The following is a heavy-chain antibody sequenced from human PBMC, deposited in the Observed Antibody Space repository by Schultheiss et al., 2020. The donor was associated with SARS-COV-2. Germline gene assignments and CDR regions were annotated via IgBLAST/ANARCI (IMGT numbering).Heavy chain of an antibody. CDR2: INPNSGGT. D-gene: IGHD5-18*01. CDR3: ARGAAYSYIHFDD. J-gene: IGHJ4*02. V-gene: IGHV1-2*04. CDR1: GYTFTGYY. Sequence: ASVKVSCKASGYTFTGYYMHWVRQAPGQGLEWMGWINPNSGGTNYAQKFQGWVTMTRDTSISTAYMELSRLRSDDTAVYYWARGAAYSYIHFDDWGQGTLVTGSS.